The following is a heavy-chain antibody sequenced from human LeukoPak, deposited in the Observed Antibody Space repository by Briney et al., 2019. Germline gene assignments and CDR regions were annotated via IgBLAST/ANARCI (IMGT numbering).Heavy chain of an antibody. D-gene: IGHD4-11*01. J-gene: IGHJ6*03. CDR2: ISAYNGNT. Sequence: ASVKVSCKASGYTFTSYGISWVRQAPGQGLEWMGWISAYNGNTNYAQKLQGRVTLTADESTNTAYMELNSLRSEDTAVYYCARAPSRYSNVERSVGRWFYYYMDVWGQGTTVTVSS. CDR3: ARAPSRYSNVERSVGRWFYYYMDV. V-gene: IGHV1-18*01. CDR1: GYTFTSYG.